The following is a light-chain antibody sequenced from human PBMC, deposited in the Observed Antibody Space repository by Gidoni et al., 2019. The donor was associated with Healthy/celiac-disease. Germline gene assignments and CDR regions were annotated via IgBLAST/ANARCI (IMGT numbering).Light chain of an antibody. J-gene: IGKJ1*01. CDR2: AAS. V-gene: IGKV1-39*01. Sequence: DIQMTQSPSSLSASVGDRVTITCRASQSISSYLNWYQQKPGKAPKLLIYAASSLQSGVPSRFSGSGSGTDFTLTISRLQPEDFASYYCQQSYSTPWPFGQGTQVEIK. CDR3: QQSYSTPWP. CDR1: QSISSY.